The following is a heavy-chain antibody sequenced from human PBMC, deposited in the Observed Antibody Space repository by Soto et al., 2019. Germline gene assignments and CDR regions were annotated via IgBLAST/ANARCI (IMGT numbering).Heavy chain of an antibody. CDR1: GYTLTELS. D-gene: IGHD3-10*01. Sequence: ASVKVSCKVSGYTLTELSMHWVRQAPGKGLEWMGGFDPEDGETIYAQKFQGRVTMTEDTSTDTAYMELSSLRSEDTAVYYCATGVVRGTQPFNWFDPWGQGTLVTVSS. V-gene: IGHV1-24*01. J-gene: IGHJ5*02. CDR2: FDPEDGET. CDR3: ATGVVRGTQPFNWFDP.